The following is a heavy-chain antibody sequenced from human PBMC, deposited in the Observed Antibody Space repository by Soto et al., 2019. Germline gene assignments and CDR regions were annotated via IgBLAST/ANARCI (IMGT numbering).Heavy chain of an antibody. Sequence: GGSLRLSCAASGFTFSTSAMNWVRQAPGKGLEWVSVITGSGGGTNYADSVKGRFTISRDNSKNTLYLQMNSLRAEDTAVYYCAKDGDDFWSGYYTGPGYWGQGTLVTVSS. CDR1: GFTFSTSA. D-gene: IGHD3-3*01. J-gene: IGHJ4*02. V-gene: IGHV3-23*01. CDR3: AKDGDDFWSGYYTGPGY. CDR2: ITGSGGGT.